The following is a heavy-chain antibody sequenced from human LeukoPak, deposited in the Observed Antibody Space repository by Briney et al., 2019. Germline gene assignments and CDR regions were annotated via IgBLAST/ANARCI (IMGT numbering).Heavy chain of an antibody. CDR1: GGSISSGSYY. CDR3: ARVEAAAARDYYYYYMDV. J-gene: IGHJ6*03. D-gene: IGHD6-13*01. V-gene: IGHV4-61*02. CDR2: IYTSGST. Sequence: SETLSLTCTVSGGSISSGSYYWSWIRQPAGKGLEWIGRIYTSGSTNYNPSLKSRVTISVDTSKNQFSLKLSSVTAADTAVYYCARVEAAAARDYYYYYMDVWGKGTTVTVSS.